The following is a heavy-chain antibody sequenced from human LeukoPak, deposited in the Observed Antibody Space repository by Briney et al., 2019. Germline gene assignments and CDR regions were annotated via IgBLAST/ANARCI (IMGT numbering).Heavy chain of an antibody. Sequence: GGSLRLSCAASGFTFSNYWMSWVRQAPGKGLEWVANIKQDRSEKYYVDSVKGRFTISRDNAKNSLYLQMNSLRVEDAAVYYCGRDLNWETYWGQGTLVTVSS. CDR3: GRDLNWETY. CDR1: GFTFSNYW. CDR2: IKQDRSEK. V-gene: IGHV3-7*01. D-gene: IGHD1-26*01. J-gene: IGHJ4*02.